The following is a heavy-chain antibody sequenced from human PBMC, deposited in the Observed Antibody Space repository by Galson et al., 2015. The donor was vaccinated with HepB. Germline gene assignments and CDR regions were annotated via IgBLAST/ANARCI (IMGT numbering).Heavy chain of an antibody. CDR3: ASKDYGGAGNYYYGIDV. CDR2: IMPIFRSP. J-gene: IGHJ6*02. Sequence: LVKVSCKASGDTFRNSAISWVRQAPGQGLEWMGGIMPIFRSPDYAQKFKGRVTITADESTNTAYMELSSLSSEDTAIYYCASKDYGGAGNYYYGIDVWGQGTMVTVSS. D-gene: IGHD4-23*01. V-gene: IGHV1-69*13. CDR1: GDTFRNSA.